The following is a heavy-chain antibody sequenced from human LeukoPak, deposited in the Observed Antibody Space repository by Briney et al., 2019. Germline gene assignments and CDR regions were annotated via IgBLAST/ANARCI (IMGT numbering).Heavy chain of an antibody. D-gene: IGHD3-16*01. V-gene: IGHV4-34*01. CDR1: GGSFSGYY. Sequence: SETLSLTCAVYGGSFSGYYWSWIRQPPGKGLERIGEINHSGSTNYNPSLKSRVTISVDTSKNQFSLKLSSVTAADTAVYYCRALRLEFDYWGQGTPVTVSS. J-gene: IGHJ4*02. CDR3: RALRLEFDY. CDR2: INHSGST.